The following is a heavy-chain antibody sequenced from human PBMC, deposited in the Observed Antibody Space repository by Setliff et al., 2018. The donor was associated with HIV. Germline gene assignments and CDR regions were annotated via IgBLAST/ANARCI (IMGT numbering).Heavy chain of an antibody. CDR1: GGSIRSSSSY. CDR3: ARVVPAGMPANWFDP. V-gene: IGHV4-39*01. Sequence: SETLSLTCTVSGGSIRSSSSYWGWIRQPPGKGLEWIGIIYYSGSTYYKPSLKSRVTISVDTSKNQFSLKLNSVTAADTAVYYCARVVPAGMPANWFDPWGHGTLVTVSS. CDR2: IYYSGST. J-gene: IGHJ5*02. D-gene: IGHD2-2*01.